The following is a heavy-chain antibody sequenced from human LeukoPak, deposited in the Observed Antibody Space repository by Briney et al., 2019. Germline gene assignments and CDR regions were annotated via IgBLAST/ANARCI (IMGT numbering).Heavy chain of an antibody. V-gene: IGHV1-18*01. CDR3: ATGPLIVGATSVDY. Sequence: ASVKVSCKASGYTFTSYGISWVRQAPGQGLEWMGWISAYNGNTNYAQKLQGRVTMTTDTSTSTAYMELRSLRSDDTAVYYCATGPLIVGATSVDYWGQGTLVTVSS. CDR1: GYTFTSYG. J-gene: IGHJ4*02. D-gene: IGHD1-26*01. CDR2: ISAYNGNT.